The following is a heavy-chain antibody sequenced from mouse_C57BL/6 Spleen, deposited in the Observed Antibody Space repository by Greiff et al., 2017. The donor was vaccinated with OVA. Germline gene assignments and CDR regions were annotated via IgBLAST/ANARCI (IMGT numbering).Heavy chain of an antibody. CDR3: ARGIITTVVDYFDY. CDR1: GYAFSSYW. J-gene: IGHJ2*01. D-gene: IGHD1-1*01. V-gene: IGHV1-80*01. Sequence: VKLMESGAELVKPGASVKISCKASGYAFSSYWMNWVKQRPGKGLEWIGQIYPGDGDTNYNGKFKGKATLTADKSSSTAYMQLSSLTSEDSAVYFCARGIITTVVDYFDYWGQGATLTVSS. CDR2: IYPGDGDT.